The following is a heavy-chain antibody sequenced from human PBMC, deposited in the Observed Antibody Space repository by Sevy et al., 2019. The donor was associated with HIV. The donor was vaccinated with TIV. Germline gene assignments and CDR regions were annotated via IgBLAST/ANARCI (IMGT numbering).Heavy chain of an antibody. CDR1: GGSFSGYY. CDR3: ARGGGADCTNGVCYPLDY. Sequence: SETLSLTCAVYGGSFSGYYWSWIRQPPGKGLEWIGEINHSGSTNYNPSLKSRVTISVDTSKNQFSLKLSSVTAADTAVYYCARGGGADCTNGVCYPLDYWGQGTLVTVSS. CDR2: INHSGST. V-gene: IGHV4-34*01. D-gene: IGHD2-8*01. J-gene: IGHJ4*02.